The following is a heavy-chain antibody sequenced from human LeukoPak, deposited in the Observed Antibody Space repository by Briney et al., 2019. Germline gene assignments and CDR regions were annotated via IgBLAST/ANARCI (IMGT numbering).Heavy chain of an antibody. J-gene: IGHJ5*02. CDR3: ARVGYYDILTGYYLGWFDP. CDR1: GYSFTTYG. Sequence: ASVKVSCKTSGYSFTTYGVTWVRQAPRQGLEWMGWISAYNGDTNYAQKFQGRFTMTTDTSTSTADMELRSLRSDDTAVYYCARVGYYDILTGYYLGWFDPWGQGTLVTVSS. D-gene: IGHD3-9*01. V-gene: IGHV1-18*01. CDR2: ISAYNGDT.